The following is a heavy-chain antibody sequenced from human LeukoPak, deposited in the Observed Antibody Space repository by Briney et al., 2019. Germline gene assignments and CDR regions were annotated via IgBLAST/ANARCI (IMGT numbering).Heavy chain of an antibody. J-gene: IGHJ4*02. Sequence: GGSLRLSCAASGFSFRSYWMHWVRQAPGKGLVWVSRINSDGNRTTYADSVKGRFTISRDNAKNTLYLQMNSLRAEDTAVYYCARGREGATERWFDYWGQGTLVTVSS. CDR1: GFSFRSYW. CDR2: INSDGNRT. CDR3: ARGREGATERWFDY. V-gene: IGHV3-74*03. D-gene: IGHD1-26*01.